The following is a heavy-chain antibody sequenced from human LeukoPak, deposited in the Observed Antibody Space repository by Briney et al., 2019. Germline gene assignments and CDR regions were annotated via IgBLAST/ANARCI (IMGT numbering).Heavy chain of an antibody. CDR1: GGSISSSSYY. CDR3: ASLGRVVVAAMDAGY. D-gene: IGHD2-15*01. CDR2: IYYSGST. J-gene: IGHJ4*02. V-gene: IGHV4-39*01. Sequence: KPSETLSLTCTVSGGSISSSSYYWGWIRQPPGKGLEWIGSIYYSGSTYYNPSLKSRVTISVDTSKNQFSLKLSSVTAADTAVYYCASLGRVVVAAMDAGYWGQGTLVTVSS.